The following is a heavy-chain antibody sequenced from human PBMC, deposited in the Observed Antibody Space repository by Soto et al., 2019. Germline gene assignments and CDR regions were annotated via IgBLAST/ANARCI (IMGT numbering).Heavy chain of an antibody. CDR2: IDWDGDK. J-gene: IGHJ4*02. CDR3: AWIHTTSCYQDS. Sequence: SGPTLVNPTQTLTLTCTLSGDSLTTRGMCVSWIRQPPGKALEWLARIDWDGDKWYSTSLKARLTISKDTSKNQVVLTMTNMDPVDTATYYCAWIHTTSCYQDSWGQGTLVTVSS. D-gene: IGHD2-2*01. CDR1: GDSLTTRGMC. V-gene: IGHV2-70*11.